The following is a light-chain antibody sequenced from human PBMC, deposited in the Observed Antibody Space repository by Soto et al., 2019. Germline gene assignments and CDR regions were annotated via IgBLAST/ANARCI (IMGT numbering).Light chain of an antibody. Sequence: QSVLTQPASLSGSPGQSITISCTGTSSDVGSYNLVSWYQQHPGKAPKFMIYEVNKRPSGVSNRFSGSKSGNTASLTISGLQAEDEADYYCCSYAGSSWVFGGGTKVTVL. V-gene: IGLV2-23*02. CDR2: EVN. J-gene: IGLJ3*02. CDR1: SSDVGSYNL. CDR3: CSYAGSSWV.